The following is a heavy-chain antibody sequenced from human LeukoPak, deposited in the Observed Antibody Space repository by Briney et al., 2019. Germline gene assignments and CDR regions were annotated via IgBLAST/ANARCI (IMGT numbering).Heavy chain of an antibody. CDR2: ICSSSSYI. CDR3: ARDQEGYIWGSYRPYYFDY. V-gene: IGHV3-21*01. Sequence: GGSLRLSCAAPGFTFSSYSMNWVRQAPGKGLEWVSSICSSSSYIYYADSVKGRFTISRDNAKNSLYLQMNSLRAEDTAVYYCARDQEGYIWGSYRPYYFDYWGQGTLVTVSS. D-gene: IGHD3-16*02. J-gene: IGHJ4*02. CDR1: GFTFSSYS.